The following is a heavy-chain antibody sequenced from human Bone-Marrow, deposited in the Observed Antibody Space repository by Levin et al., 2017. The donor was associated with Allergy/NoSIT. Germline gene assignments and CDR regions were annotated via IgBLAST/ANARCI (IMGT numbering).Heavy chain of an antibody. CDR2: ISYDGSNK. CDR1: GFTFSSYG. CDR3: AKDLREITGTPYFDY. D-gene: IGHD1-7*01. Sequence: PGGSLRLSCAASGFTFSSYGMHWVRQAPGKGLEWVAVISYDGSNKYYADSVKGRFTISRDNSKNTLYLQMNSLRAEDTAVYYCAKDLREITGTPYFDYWGQGTLVTVSS. J-gene: IGHJ4*02. V-gene: IGHV3-30*18.